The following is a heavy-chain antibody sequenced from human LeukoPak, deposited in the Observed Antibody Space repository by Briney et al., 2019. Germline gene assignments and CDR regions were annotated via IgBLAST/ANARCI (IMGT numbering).Heavy chain of an antibody. CDR1: GFTFSNHA. V-gene: IGHV3-23*01. CDR2: ISSSGSST. D-gene: IGHD1-26*01. CDR3: ARRSPGSSSLFFYYMDV. Sequence: PGGSLRLSCAASGFTFSNHAMSWVRQAPGKGLEWVSGISSSGSSTFFADHVKGRFTISRDNAKNSLYPQINTLQAEDTAVYYCARRSPGSSSLFFYYMDVWGKGTTVTVSS. J-gene: IGHJ6*03.